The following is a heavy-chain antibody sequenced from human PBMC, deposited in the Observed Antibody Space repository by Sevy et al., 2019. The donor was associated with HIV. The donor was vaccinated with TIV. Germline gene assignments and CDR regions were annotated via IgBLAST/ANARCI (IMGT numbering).Heavy chain of an antibody. CDR1: GFTVTSNY. V-gene: IGHV3-53*01. CDR3: AREAGSSGFDY. CDR2: FYNGDST. J-gene: IGHJ4*02. Sequence: GGSLRLSCAATGFTVTSNYMSWVRQGPGKGLEWVSGFYNGDSTQYADSVKGRFTISRDKSNNTLYLQMDSLRAEDTAIYYCAREAGSSGFDYWGQGTLVTVSS. D-gene: IGHD6-25*01.